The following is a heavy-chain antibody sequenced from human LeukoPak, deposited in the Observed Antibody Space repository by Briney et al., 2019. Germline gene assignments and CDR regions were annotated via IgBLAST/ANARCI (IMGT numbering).Heavy chain of an antibody. CDR3: ARHASGWYTD. V-gene: IGHV4-39*01. J-gene: IGHJ4*02. Sequence: TSETLSLTCAVSGGSISTSDYYWGWLRQPPGKGLEWIGSIYYSGSTYNNPCLKSRLTISGDTSKNQFSLKLSSVTTADTAVYYCARHASGWYTDWGQGTLVTVSS. CDR1: GGSISTSDYY. D-gene: IGHD6-19*01. CDR2: IYYSGST.